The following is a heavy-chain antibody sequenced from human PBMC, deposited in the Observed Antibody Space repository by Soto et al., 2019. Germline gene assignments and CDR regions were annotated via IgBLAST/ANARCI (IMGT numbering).Heavy chain of an antibody. J-gene: IGHJ6*02. Sequence: EVQLLESGGGLVQPGGSLRLSCAASGFTFSSYAMSWVRQAPGKGLEWVSAISGSGGSTYYADSVKGRFTISRDNSKNALDLQMNSLRAEDTAVYYCAKADDILTACGRDVWGQGTTVTVSS. CDR2: ISGSGGST. CDR1: GFTFSSYA. CDR3: AKADDILTACGRDV. D-gene: IGHD3-9*01. V-gene: IGHV3-23*01.